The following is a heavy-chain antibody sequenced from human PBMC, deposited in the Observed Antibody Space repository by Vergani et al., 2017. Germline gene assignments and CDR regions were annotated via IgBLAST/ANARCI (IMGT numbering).Heavy chain of an antibody. J-gene: IGHJ6*02. CDR1: GFTFSSYW. D-gene: IGHD3-10*01. Sequence: VQLVESGGGVVQPGRSLRLSCAASGFTFSSYWMSWVRQAPGKGLEWVANIKQDGSEKYYVDSVKGRFTISRDNAKNSLYLQMNSLRAEDTAVYYCARRGSPYYYGMDVWGQGTTVTVSS. CDR3: ARRGSPYYYGMDV. V-gene: IGHV3-7*04. CDR2: IKQDGSEK.